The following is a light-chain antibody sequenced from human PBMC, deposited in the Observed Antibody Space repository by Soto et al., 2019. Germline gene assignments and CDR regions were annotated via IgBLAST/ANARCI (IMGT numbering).Light chain of an antibody. V-gene: IGLV2-23*01. CDR2: EGS. Sequence: QSALTQPASVSGSPGQSITISCTGTSSDVGNYNLVSWYQQHPVKAPKLMIYEGSKRPSGVSNRFSGSKSGNTASLTISGLQAEDEADYYCCSYAGTAYVFGTGTKVTVL. CDR3: CSYAGTAYV. J-gene: IGLJ1*01. CDR1: SSDVGNYNL.